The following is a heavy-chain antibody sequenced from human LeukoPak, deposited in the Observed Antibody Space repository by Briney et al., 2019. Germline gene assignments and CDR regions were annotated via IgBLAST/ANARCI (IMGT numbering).Heavy chain of an antibody. CDR3: ARQSIAARGYYYYMDV. CDR1: DDSISDYY. CDR2: VYYSGST. Sequence: SETLSLTCTVSDDSISDYYWGWIRQPPGKGLEWIGSVYYSGSTHYNPSLKGQVTISVDTSKNHFSLRLSSVTAADTAVYYCARQSIAARGYYYYMDVWGKGTTVTVSS. D-gene: IGHD6-6*01. J-gene: IGHJ6*03. V-gene: IGHV4-39*01.